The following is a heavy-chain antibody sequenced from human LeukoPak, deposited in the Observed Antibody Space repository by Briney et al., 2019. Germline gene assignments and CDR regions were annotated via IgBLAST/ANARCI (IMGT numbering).Heavy chain of an antibody. Sequence: GGSLRLSCAASGFTFSSYAMSWVRQAPGKGLEWVSAISGSGGSTYYADSVKGRFTISRDNSKNTLYLLMNSLRAEDTAIYYCAKVYSVWGSPFDYWGQGTLVTVSS. CDR1: GFTFSSYA. CDR3: AKVYSVWGSPFDY. J-gene: IGHJ4*02. V-gene: IGHV3-23*01. D-gene: IGHD3-16*01. CDR2: ISGSGGST.